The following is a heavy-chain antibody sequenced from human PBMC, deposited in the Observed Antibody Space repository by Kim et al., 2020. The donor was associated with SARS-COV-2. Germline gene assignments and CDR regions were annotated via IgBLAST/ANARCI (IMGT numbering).Heavy chain of an antibody. J-gene: IGHJ6*02. D-gene: IGHD3-10*01. V-gene: IGHV1-3*01. CDR1: GYTFTSYA. CDR3: ASGLLLTMVRGVDYYYYGMDV. Sequence: ASVKVSCKASGYTFTSYAMHWVRQAPGQRLEWMGWINAGNGNTKYSQKFQGRVTITRDTSASTAYMELSSLRSEDTAVYYCASGLLLTMVRGVDYYYYGMDVWGQGTTVTVSS. CDR2: INAGNGNT.